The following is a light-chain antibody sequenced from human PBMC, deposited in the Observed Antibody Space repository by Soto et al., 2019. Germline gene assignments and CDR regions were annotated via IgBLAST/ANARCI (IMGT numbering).Light chain of an antibody. CDR1: QRITNNF. CDR3: QQYGRSPFT. Sequence: EIVLTQSPGALSLSPGERATLSCRASQRITNNFLAWFQQKPGLAPRLLIHGASTRASGVPGRFSGGGSGTDFVLTISPLEPEDFAVYYCQQYGRSPFTFGQGTKLQIK. V-gene: IGKV3-20*01. J-gene: IGKJ2*01. CDR2: GAS.